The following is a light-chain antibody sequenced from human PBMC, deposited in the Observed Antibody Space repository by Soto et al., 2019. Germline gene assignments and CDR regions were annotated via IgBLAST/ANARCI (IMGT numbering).Light chain of an antibody. CDR1: QSVRTY. Sequence: EIVMTQSPATLSVSPGERATLSCRASQSVRTYVAWYQQKAGQAPRLLIYDASNRATGIPARFSGSGSGTDFTLNISSLEPEDFAVYLCQQRINWRSTFGGGTKVDIK. CDR2: DAS. V-gene: IGKV3-11*01. CDR3: QQRINWRST. J-gene: IGKJ4*01.